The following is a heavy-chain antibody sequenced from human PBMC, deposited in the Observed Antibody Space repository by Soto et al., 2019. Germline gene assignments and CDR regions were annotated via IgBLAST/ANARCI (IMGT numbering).Heavy chain of an antibody. CDR1: SGSVSSGGCS. CDR3: ASAGVVLFLAWLSFDY. D-gene: IGHD3-3*01. CDR2: IYHSGST. J-gene: IGHJ4*02. V-gene: IGHV4-30-2*01. Sequence: PSYSIELTCAASSGSVSSGGCSVCLIRQPPGKGLEWIGYIYHSGSTYYNPSLKSRVTISVDRSKNRFSLKLSSVTAADTAVYYCASAGVVLFLAWLSFDYWGKRALVTVSS.